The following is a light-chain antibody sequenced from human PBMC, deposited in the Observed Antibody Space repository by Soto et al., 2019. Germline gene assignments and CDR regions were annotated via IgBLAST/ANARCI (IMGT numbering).Light chain of an antibody. Sequence: QSVLTQPASVSGSPGQSITISCTRSSTDFENYNLVSWYQHCPDKAPKLIIYEGTKRPSEISDRFSGSESDTTASLTISGLQTEDEADYYCCSYAGSRTYLFGTGTKLTVL. J-gene: IGLJ1*01. V-gene: IGLV2-23*01. CDR3: CSYAGSRTYL. CDR1: STDFENYNL. CDR2: EGT.